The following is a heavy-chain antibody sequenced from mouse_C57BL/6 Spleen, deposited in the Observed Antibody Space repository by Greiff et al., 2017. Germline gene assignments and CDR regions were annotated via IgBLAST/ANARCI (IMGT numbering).Heavy chain of an antibody. Sequence: VQLQQSGPELVKPGASVKMSCKASGYTFTDYNMHWVKQSHGKSLEWIGYINPNNGGTSYNQKFKGKATLIVNKSSSTAYMELRSLTSEDSAVYYSARSDYDYDVRFAYWGQGTLVTVSA. CDR2: INPNNGGT. D-gene: IGHD2-4*01. J-gene: IGHJ3*01. CDR1: GYTFTDYN. CDR3: ARSDYDYDVRFAY. V-gene: IGHV1-22*01.